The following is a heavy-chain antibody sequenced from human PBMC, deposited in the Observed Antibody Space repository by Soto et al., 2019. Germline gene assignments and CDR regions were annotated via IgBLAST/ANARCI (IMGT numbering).Heavy chain of an antibody. CDR1: GYTFTSYY. CDR2: INPSGGST. CDR3: ARVTRWGYSYGYFDY. D-gene: IGHD5-18*01. J-gene: IGHJ4*02. Sequence: GXSVKVSCNASGYTFTSYYMHWVRQAPGQGLEWMGIINPSGGSTSYAQKFQGRVTMTRDTSTSTVYMELSSLRSEDTAVYYCARVTRWGYSYGYFDYWGQGTLVTVSS. V-gene: IGHV1-46*01.